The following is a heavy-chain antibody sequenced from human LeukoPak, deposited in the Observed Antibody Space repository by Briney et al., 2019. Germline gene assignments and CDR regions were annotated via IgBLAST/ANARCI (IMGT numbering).Heavy chain of an antibody. CDR1: GGSISSGGYY. CDR2: IYHSGST. Sequence: SQTLSLTCPVSGGSISSGGYYWSWIRQPPGKGLEWIGYIYHSGSTYYNPSLKSRVTISVDRSKNQFSLKLSSVTAADTAVYYCASLLPHRVRSGYYKGDGYWGQGTLVTVSS. D-gene: IGHD3-3*01. V-gene: IGHV4-30-2*01. J-gene: IGHJ4*02. CDR3: ASLLPHRVRSGYYKGDGY.